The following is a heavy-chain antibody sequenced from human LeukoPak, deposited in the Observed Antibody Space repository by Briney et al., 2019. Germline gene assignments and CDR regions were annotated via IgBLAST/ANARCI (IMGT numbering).Heavy chain of an antibody. J-gene: IGHJ4*02. CDR2: ISWNSGSI. V-gene: IGHV3-9*01. D-gene: IGHD2-2*01. CDR3: AKGAVPAANLESFDY. CDR1: GFTFDDYA. Sequence: GGSLRLSCAASGFTFDDYAMHWVRQAPGKGLEWVSGISWNSGSIGYADSVKGRFTIFRDNAKNSLYLQMNSLRAEDTALYYCAKGAVPAANLESFDYWGQGTLVTVSS.